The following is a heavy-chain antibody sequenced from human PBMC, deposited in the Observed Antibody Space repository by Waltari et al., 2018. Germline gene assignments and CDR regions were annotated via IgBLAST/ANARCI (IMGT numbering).Heavy chain of an antibody. V-gene: IGHV3-33*08. D-gene: IGHD6-19*01. Sequence: QVQVVESGGGVVQPGKSLRLSCAASGFIFSKFNMKWVRQAPGKGLEWVAVMWYDANNKHYADSMRGRFTISRDNSKNTLYLQIDSLRADDTAVYYCARELTVAGPFDLWGQGTLVTVSS. J-gene: IGHJ4*02. CDR2: MWYDANNK. CDR1: GFIFSKFN. CDR3: ARELTVAGPFDL.